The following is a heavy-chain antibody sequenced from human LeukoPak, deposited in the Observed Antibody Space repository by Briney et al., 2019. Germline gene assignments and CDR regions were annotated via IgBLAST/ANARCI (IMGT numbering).Heavy chain of an antibody. CDR2: IDYTGDT. Sequence: PSETLSLTCTLSSGAISSYYWSWIRQPPGKGLEWVGYIDYTGDTNYNPSLKSRVTISVDSSNNQFSLKLSSVTAADTAVFYCARGRYCSSTSCYFDSWGQGTLVTVSS. J-gene: IGHJ4*02. D-gene: IGHD2-2*01. CDR1: SGAISSYY. CDR3: ARGRYCSSTSCYFDS. V-gene: IGHV4-59*01.